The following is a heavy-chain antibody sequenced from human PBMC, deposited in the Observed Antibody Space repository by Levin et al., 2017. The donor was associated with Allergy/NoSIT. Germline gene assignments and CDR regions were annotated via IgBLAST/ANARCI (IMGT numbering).Heavy chain of an antibody. CDR2: FDPEDGET. V-gene: IGHV1-24*01. Sequence: AASVKVSCKVSGYTLTELSMHWVRQAPGKGLEWMGGFDPEDGETIYAQKFQGRVTMTEDTSTDTAYMELSSLRSEDTAVYYCATLDYGDPRGYFDLWGRGTLVTVSS. D-gene: IGHD4-17*01. CDR3: ATLDYGDPRGYFDL. J-gene: IGHJ2*01. CDR1: GYTLTELS.